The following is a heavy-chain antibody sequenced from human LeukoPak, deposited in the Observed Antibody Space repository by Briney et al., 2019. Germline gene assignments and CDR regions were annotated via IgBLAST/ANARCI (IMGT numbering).Heavy chain of an antibody. CDR3: ARGLGRFGESTDPSDI. CDR1: GGTFSSYA. Sequence: ASVKVSCKASGGTFSSYAISWVRQAPGQGLEWMGWISAYNGITNYAQKFQGRVTMTRDTFTSTAYMEVRSLRSDDTAVYYCARGLGRFGESTDPSDIWGQGTMVTVSS. V-gene: IGHV1-18*01. CDR2: ISAYNGIT. J-gene: IGHJ3*02. D-gene: IGHD3-10*01.